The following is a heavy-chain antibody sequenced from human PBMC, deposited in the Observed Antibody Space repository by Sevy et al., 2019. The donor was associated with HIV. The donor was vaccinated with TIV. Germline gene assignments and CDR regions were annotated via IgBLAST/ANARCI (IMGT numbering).Heavy chain of an antibody. CDR3: AKQDNWNDFPFDY. D-gene: IGHD1-1*01. Sequence: GGSLRLSYAASGFSFRNYGMHWVRQAPGKGLEWVAVISYDGSNTHYADSVKGRFTISRDNSKNTLFLQMSSLRAEDTAVYHCAKQDNWNDFPFDYWGQGILVTVSS. V-gene: IGHV3-30*18. CDR1: GFSFRNYG. CDR2: ISYDGSNT. J-gene: IGHJ4*02.